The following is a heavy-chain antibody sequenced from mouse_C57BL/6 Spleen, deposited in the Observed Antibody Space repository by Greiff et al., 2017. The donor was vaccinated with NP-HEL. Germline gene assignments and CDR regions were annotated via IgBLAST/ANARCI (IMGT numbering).Heavy chain of an antibody. CDR2: IYPGDGDT. CDR1: GYAFSSSW. D-gene: IGHD2-4*01. CDR3: AREYYDYDGEDYYAMDY. Sequence: VKLQQSGPELVKPGASVKISCKASGYAFSSSWMNWVKQRPGKGLEWIGRIYPGDGDTNYNGKFKGKATLTADKSSSTAYMQLSSLTSEDSAVYFCAREYYDYDGEDYYAMDYWGQGTSVTVSS. J-gene: IGHJ4*01. V-gene: IGHV1-82*01.